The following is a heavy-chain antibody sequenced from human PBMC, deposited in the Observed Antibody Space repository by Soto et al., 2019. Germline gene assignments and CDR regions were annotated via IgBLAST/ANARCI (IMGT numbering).Heavy chain of an antibody. D-gene: IGHD3-10*01. CDR1: GFTFSSYA. Sequence: EVQLLESGGGLVQPGGSLRLSCAASGFTFSSYAMSWVRQAPGKGLEWVSAISGSGGSTYYADSVKVRFTISSAKSKNTLYLPILSLRAEDTAVYSCPTLLWFADFSNWGQGPLVTVSS. V-gene: IGHV3-23*01. CDR3: PTLLWFADFSN. J-gene: IGHJ4*02. CDR2: ISGSGGST.